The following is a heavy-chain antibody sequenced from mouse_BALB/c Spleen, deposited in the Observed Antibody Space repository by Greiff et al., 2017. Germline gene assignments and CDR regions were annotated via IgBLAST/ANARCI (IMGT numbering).Heavy chain of an antibody. V-gene: IGHV1-63*02. CDR3: ARRGGLRRGWYFDV. CDR2: IYPGGGYT. Sequence: QVQLQQSGAELVRPGTSVKISCKASGYTFTNYWLGWVKQRPGHGLEWIGDIYPGGGYTNYNEKFKGKATLTADTSSSTAYMQLSSLTSEDSAVYFCARRGGLRRGWYFDVWGAGTTVTVSS. D-gene: IGHD2-2*01. CDR1: GYTFTNYW. J-gene: IGHJ1*01.